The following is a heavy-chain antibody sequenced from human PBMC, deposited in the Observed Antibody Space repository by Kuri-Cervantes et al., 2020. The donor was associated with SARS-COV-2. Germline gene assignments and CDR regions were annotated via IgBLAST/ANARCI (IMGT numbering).Heavy chain of an antibody. CDR3: ARRYSSGWIDY. D-gene: IGHD6-19*01. V-gene: IGHV1-46*01. J-gene: IGHJ4*02. Sequence: ASVKVSCKASGYTFTSYYMHWVRQAPGQGLEWMGIINPSGGSTSYTQKFQGRVTMTRDTSTSTVYMELSSLRSEDTAVYYCARRYSSGWIDYWGQGTLVTVSS. CDR1: GYTFTSYY. CDR2: INPSGGST.